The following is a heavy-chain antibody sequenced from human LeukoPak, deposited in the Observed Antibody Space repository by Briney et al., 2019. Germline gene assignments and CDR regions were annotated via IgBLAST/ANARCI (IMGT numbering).Heavy chain of an antibody. Sequence: GGSLRLSCAASGFTFSSYAMSWVRQAPGKGLEWVSAISGSGGSTYYADSVKGRFTISRDNSKNTLYLQMNSLRAEDTAVYYCAKDSGDYCSGGSCYPSRFPYWGQGTLVTVSS. J-gene: IGHJ4*02. CDR2: ISGSGGST. D-gene: IGHD2-15*01. CDR3: AKDSGDYCSGGSCYPSRFPY. V-gene: IGHV3-23*01. CDR1: GFTFSSYA.